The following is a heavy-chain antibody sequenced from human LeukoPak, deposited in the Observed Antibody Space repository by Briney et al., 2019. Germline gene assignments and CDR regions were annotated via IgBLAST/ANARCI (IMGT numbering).Heavy chain of an antibody. CDR1: GFTFSSYG. J-gene: IGHJ4*02. CDR3: AKDISIVGAAFDY. D-gene: IGHD1-26*01. CDR2: ISYDGSNK. Sequence: GGSLRLSCAASGFTFSSYGMHWVRQAPGKGLEWVAVISYDGSNKYYADSVKGRFTISRDNSKNTLYLQMNSLRAEDTAVYYCAKDISIVGAAFDYWGQGTLVTVSS. V-gene: IGHV3-30*18.